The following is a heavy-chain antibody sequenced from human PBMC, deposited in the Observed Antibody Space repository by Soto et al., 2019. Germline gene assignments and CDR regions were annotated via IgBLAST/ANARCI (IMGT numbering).Heavy chain of an antibody. V-gene: IGHV4-30-2*01. CDR2: IYHSGST. J-gene: IGHJ4*02. Sequence: PSETLSLTCAVSGGSISSGGYSWSWIRQPPGKGLEWIGYIYHSGSTYYNPSLKSRVTISVYRSKNQFSLKLSSVTAADTAVYYCARVINYEWYFDYWGQGTLVTVSS. CDR3: ARVINYEWYFDY. CDR1: GGSISSGGYS. D-gene: IGHD2-8*01.